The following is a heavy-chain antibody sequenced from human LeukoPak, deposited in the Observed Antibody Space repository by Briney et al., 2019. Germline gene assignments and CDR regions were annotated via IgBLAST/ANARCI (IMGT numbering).Heavy chain of an antibody. D-gene: IGHD3-3*01. J-gene: IGHJ5*02. CDR1: GYTFTGYY. V-gene: IGHV1-2*02. Sequence: ASVKVSCKASGYTFTGYYMHWVRQAPGQGLEWMGWINPNSGGTNYAQKFQGRVTMTRDTSISTAYMELSRLRSDDTAVYYCARDRPYYDFWSGYYRGGINWFDPWGQGTLVTVSS. CDR2: INPNSGGT. CDR3: ARDRPYYDFWSGYYRGGINWFDP.